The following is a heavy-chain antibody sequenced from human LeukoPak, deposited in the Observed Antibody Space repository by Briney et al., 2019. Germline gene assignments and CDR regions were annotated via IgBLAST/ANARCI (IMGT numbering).Heavy chain of an antibody. CDR3: ARDPYSGNYGDYYYYYMDV. V-gene: IGHV3-21*01. Sequence: PGGSLRLSCAASGFTFSTYWMSWVRQAPGKGLEWVSSITTSSTYIYYADSVKGRFTISRDNAKNSLYLQMNSLRAEDTAIYYCARDPYSGNYGDYYYYYMDVWGKGTTVTISS. D-gene: IGHD1-26*01. J-gene: IGHJ6*03. CDR2: ITTSSTYI. CDR1: GFTFSTYW.